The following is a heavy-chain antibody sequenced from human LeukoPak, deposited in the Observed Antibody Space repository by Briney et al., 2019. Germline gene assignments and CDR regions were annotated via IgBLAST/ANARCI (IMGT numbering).Heavy chain of an antibody. CDR2: IYYSGST. V-gene: IGHV4-59*08. CDR3: ARHFPKDSSGAFDI. J-gene: IGHJ3*02. D-gene: IGHD3-22*01. Sequence: SETLSLTFTVSGGSISSYSWSWIRQPPGKGLEWIGSIYYSGSTNYNPSLKSRVTMSVDTSKHQFPLKLSSVTAADTAVYYCARHFPKDSSGAFDIWGQGTMVTVSS. CDR1: GGSISSYS.